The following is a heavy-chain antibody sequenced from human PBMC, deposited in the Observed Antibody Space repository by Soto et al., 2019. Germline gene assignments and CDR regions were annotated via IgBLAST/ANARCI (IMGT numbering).Heavy chain of an antibody. Sequence: KESGPVLVKPTETLTLTCTVSGFSLSSVKMGVSWIRQPPGKALEWLAHIFSTDEKSYTTSLKSRLTISKDTSKSQVVLTLTNMDPADTTTYCCARGTGYSTGGYLSVLDYWGQGVLVTVSS. D-gene: IGHD6-19*01. CDR1: GFSLSSVKMG. CDR2: IFSTDEK. CDR3: ARGTGYSTGGYLSVLDY. J-gene: IGHJ4*02. V-gene: IGHV2-26*01.